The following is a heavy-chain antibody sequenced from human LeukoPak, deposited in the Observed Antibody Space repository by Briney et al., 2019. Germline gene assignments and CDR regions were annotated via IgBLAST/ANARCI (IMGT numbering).Heavy chain of an antibody. Sequence: ASVKVSCKASGYTFTSYGISWVRQAPGQGLEWMGWISAYNGNTNYAQKLQGRATMTTDTSTSTAYMELRSLRSDDTAVYYCARDQGYYDSSGYCDYWGQGTLVTVSS. CDR2: ISAYNGNT. CDR1: GYTFTSYG. CDR3: ARDQGYYDSSGYCDY. V-gene: IGHV1-18*01. D-gene: IGHD3-22*01. J-gene: IGHJ4*02.